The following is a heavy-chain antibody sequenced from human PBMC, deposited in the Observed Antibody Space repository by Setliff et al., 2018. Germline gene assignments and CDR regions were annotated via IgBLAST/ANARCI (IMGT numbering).Heavy chain of an antibody. J-gene: IGHJ5*02. CDR1: GASIIDYY. V-gene: IGHV4-4*07. Sequence: PSETLSLTCTVSGASIIDYYWTWIRQPAGKGLEWIGRISAIGSTNYNPSLKSRVTMSVATSNNQVSLNLRSVTAADTAVYYCASERTSFGILIVSGWFDPWGPGTLVTVSS. CDR2: ISAIGST. D-gene: IGHD3-3*01. CDR3: ASERTSFGILIVSGWFDP.